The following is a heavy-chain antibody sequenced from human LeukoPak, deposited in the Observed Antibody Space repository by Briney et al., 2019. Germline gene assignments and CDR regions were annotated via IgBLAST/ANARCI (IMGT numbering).Heavy chain of an antibody. CDR1: GGSISSSSYY. Sequence: TPSETLSLTCTVSGGSISSSSYYWGWIRQPPGKGLEWIGSIYYSGSTYYNPSLKSRVTISVDTSKNQFSLKLSSVTAADTAVYYCASRYDSSGYYRDAFDIWGQGTMVTVSS. V-gene: IGHV4-39*07. CDR2: IYYSGST. D-gene: IGHD3-22*01. CDR3: ASRYDSSGYYRDAFDI. J-gene: IGHJ3*02.